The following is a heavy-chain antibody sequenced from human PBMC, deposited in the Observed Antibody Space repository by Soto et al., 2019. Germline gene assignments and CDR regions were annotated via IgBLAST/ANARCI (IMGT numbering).Heavy chain of an antibody. J-gene: IGHJ4*02. D-gene: IGHD3-10*01. CDR3: ATNYGSGSYPSMSYFDY. V-gene: IGHV4-4*02. Sequence: SETLSLTCAVSGVSISSSNWWSWVRQPPGKGLEWIGEIYHSGSTNYNPSLKSRVTISVDKSKNQFSLKLSSVTAADTAVYYCATNYGSGSYPSMSYFDYWGQGTLVTVSS. CDR1: GVSISSSNW. CDR2: IYHSGST.